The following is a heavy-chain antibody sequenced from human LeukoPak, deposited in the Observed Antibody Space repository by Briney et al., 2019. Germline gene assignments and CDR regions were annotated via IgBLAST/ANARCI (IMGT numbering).Heavy chain of an antibody. CDR3: AKGREAYSGSYTPFDY. Sequence: GGSLRLSCAASGFTLSSYAMNWVRQAPGKGLECVSTISGSGSSTYYADSVKGRFTISRDSSKNTLCLQMNSLRDEDTAIYYCAKGREAYSGSYTPFDYWGQGTLVTVSS. D-gene: IGHD1-26*01. CDR2: ISGSGSST. CDR1: GFTLSSYA. J-gene: IGHJ4*02. V-gene: IGHV3-23*01.